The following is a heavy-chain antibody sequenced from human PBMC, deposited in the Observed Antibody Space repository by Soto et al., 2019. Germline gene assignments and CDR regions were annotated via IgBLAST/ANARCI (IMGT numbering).Heavy chain of an antibody. J-gene: IGHJ4*02. CDR1: GFTFSSYW. Sequence: EEQLVESGGGLVQPGGSLRLSCAASGFTFSSYWMHWVRQAPGKGLVWVSRINPGGSITAYADSVKGRFTISRDNAKNTLGLQMNSLRGDDTAVYYCARVPTGKYGVWNYWGQGTLVTVSS. V-gene: IGHV3-74*01. CDR3: ARVPTGKYGVWNY. CDR2: INPGGSIT. D-gene: IGHD2-8*01.